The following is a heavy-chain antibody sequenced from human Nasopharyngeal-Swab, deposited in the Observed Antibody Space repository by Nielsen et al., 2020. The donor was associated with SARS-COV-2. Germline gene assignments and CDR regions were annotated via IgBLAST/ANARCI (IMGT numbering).Heavy chain of an antibody. Sequence: GESLKISCKGSGYTFTNYWIGWVRQMPGKGLEWMGIIYPGNSQTKYSPSFQGQITISVDKSINTAYLQWSTLKASDSAMYYCARRAARDGYNYEVDPWGQGTLVTVSS. J-gene: IGHJ5*02. V-gene: IGHV5-51*01. CDR3: ARRAARDGYNYEVDP. CDR1: GYTFTNYW. D-gene: IGHD5-24*01. CDR2: IYPGNSQT.